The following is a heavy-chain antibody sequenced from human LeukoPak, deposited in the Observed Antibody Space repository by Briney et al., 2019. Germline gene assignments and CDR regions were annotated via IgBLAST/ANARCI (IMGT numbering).Heavy chain of an antibody. J-gene: IGHJ4*02. CDR1: GFTVSSNY. CDR3: AKNTKPTLVTPDF. CDR2: ISDSSGST. D-gene: IGHD4-23*01. V-gene: IGHV3-66*02. Sequence: GGSLRLSCAASGFTVSSNYMSWVRQAPGKGLEWVSTISDSSGSTYYADSVKGRFTISRDNSKNTLYLQMNSLRSEDTAVYYCAKNTKPTLVTPDFWGQGTPVTVSS.